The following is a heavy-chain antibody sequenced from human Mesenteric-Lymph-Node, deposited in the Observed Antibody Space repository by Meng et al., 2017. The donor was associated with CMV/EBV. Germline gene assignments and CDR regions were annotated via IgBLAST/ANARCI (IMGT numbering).Heavy chain of an antibody. D-gene: IGHD2-2*01. CDR3: AKVLIGSCSSTSCLDY. CDR1: GFTFSSYG. V-gene: IGHV3-30*02. Sequence: GESLKISCAASGFTFSSYGMHWVRQAPDKGLEWVAFIRYDGSNKYYADSVKGRFTISRDNSKNTLYLQMNTLRIEDTAVYYCAKVLIGSCSSTSCLDYWGQGTLVTVSS. CDR2: IRYDGSNK. J-gene: IGHJ4*02.